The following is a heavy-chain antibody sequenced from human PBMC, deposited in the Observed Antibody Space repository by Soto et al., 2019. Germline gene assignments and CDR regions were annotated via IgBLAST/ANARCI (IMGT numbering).Heavy chain of an antibody. J-gene: IGHJ3*02. V-gene: IGHV4-34*02. Sequence: QVQLQQGGAGLLKPSETLSLTCAVSGGSFIGYYWNWIRQPPGKGLEWIGEIDHSGSTSYHPSLKNRVTISVDTSKRQISLKLSSVTAADTAVYYCAGETSDYDILTAPTTFDIWGQGTMVAVSS. CDR1: GGSFIGYY. D-gene: IGHD3-9*01. CDR3: AGETSDYDILTAPTTFDI. CDR2: IDHSGST.